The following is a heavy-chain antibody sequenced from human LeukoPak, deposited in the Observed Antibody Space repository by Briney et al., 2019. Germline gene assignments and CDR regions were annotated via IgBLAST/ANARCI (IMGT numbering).Heavy chain of an antibody. CDR2: IIPIFGTA. D-gene: IGHD6-19*01. V-gene: IGHV1-69*06. J-gene: IGHJ4*02. Sequence: SVKVSYKASGGTFSSYAISCVRQAPGHGLEWMGWIIPIFGTANYAQKLQGRVTITADKSTSTAYMELSSLRSEDTAVYYCARGQTSSGWYPGYWGQGTLVTVSS. CDR1: GGTFSSYA. CDR3: ARGQTSSGWYPGY.